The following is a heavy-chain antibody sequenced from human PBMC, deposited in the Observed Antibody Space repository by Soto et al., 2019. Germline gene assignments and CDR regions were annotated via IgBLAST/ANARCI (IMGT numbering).Heavy chain of an antibody. D-gene: IGHD3-10*01. CDR2: VQYGGST. CDR3: AVFLQGGGGDPN. V-gene: IGHV4-61*01. CDR1: GASVNNRNYH. J-gene: IGHJ1*01. Sequence: SETLSLTCTVSGASVNNRNYHWSWIRQPPGRGLEWIGQVQYGGSTEFASSSLKSRLTLSIDASKNQFSLKLSSVTAADTAIYYCAVFLQGGGGDPNWGLVTLVFVS.